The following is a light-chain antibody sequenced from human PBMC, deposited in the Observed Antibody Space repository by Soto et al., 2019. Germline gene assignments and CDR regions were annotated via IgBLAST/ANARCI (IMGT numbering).Light chain of an antibody. J-gene: IGLJ2*01. CDR3: ATWDGTLDSPV. V-gene: IGLV1-44*01. CDR2: SSD. Sequence: QSVLTQPPSASGTPGQRVTISCSGSLSNIGSNPVHWYQQLPGTAPKLLIYSSDQRPSRVPDRFSGSKSGISASLAISGLQSDDEADYYCATWDGTLDSPVFGGGTKLTVL. CDR1: LSNIGSNP.